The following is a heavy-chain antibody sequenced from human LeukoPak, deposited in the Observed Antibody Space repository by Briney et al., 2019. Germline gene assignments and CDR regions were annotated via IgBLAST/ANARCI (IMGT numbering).Heavy chain of an antibody. V-gene: IGHV4-39*02. CDR1: GGSISSSSYF. CDR3: ARGVGSCSGGNCNQFDY. CDR2: IYNSGNT. D-gene: IGHD2-15*01. J-gene: IGHJ4*02. Sequence: SETLSLTCIVSGGSISSSSYFWAWIRQPPGKGLEWIGTIYNSGNTHHNPSLRSRVTISVDTSKNQFSLKLSSVTAADTAVYYCARGVGSCSGGNCNQFDYWGQGTLVTVSS.